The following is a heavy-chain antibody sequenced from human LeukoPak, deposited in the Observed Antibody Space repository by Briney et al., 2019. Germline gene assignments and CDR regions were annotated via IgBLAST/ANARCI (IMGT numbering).Heavy chain of an antibody. V-gene: IGHV4-34*01. CDR1: GGSFSGYY. CDR3: ARDPGVSMVRGVPYFDY. Sequence: PSETLSLTCAVYGGSFSGYYWSWIRQPPGKGLEWIGEINHSGSTNYNPSLKSRVTISVDTSKNQFSLKLSSVTAADTAVYYCARDPGVSMVRGVPYFDYWGQGTLVTVSS. J-gene: IGHJ4*02. D-gene: IGHD3-10*01. CDR2: INHSGST.